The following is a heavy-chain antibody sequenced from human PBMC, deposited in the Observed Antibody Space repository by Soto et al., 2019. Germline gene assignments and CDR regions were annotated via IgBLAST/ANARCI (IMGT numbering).Heavy chain of an antibody. CDR2: INHSGST. CDR1: GGSFSGYY. Sequence: PSETLSLTCAVYGGSFSGYYWSWIRQPPGKGLEWIGEINHSGSTNYNPSLKSRVTISVGTSKNQFSLKLSSVTAADTAVYYCARVPSYYYMDVWGKGTTVTVSS. V-gene: IGHV4-34*01. CDR3: ARVPSYYYMDV. J-gene: IGHJ6*03.